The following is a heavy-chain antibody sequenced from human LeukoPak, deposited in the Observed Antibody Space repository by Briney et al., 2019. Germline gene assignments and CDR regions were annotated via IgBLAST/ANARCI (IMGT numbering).Heavy chain of an antibody. D-gene: IGHD3-9*01. J-gene: IGHJ6*03. CDR1: GFTFSSYE. V-gene: IGHV3-48*03. CDR2: ISSSGSTT. Sequence: PGGSLRLSCAASGFTFSSYEMNWVRQAPGKGLGWVSYISSSGSTTYYADSVKGRFTISRDNSKNKLYLQMNSLTAEHTAVYYCAKDGGEYYDILTGYYPRLYYMDVWGKGTTVTISS. CDR3: AKDGGEYYDILTGYYPRLYYMDV.